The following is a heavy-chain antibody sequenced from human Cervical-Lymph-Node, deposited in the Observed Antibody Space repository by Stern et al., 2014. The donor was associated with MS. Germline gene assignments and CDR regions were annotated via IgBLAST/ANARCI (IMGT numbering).Heavy chain of an antibody. Sequence: QLVESGGGLVQPGRSLRLSCAASGFTFDDYAMHWVRQAPGKGLEWVSGISWNSGSIGYADSVKGRFTISRDNAKNSLYLQMNSLRAEDTALYYCARLRSLGNYYYYYGMDVWGQGTTVTVSS. V-gene: IGHV3-9*01. D-gene: IGHD4-17*01. CDR1: GFTFDDYA. CDR2: ISWNSGSI. CDR3: ARLRSLGNYYYYYGMDV. J-gene: IGHJ6*02.